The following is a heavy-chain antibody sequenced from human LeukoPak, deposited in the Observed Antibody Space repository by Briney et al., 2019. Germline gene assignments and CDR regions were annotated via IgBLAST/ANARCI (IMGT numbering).Heavy chain of an antibody. CDR1: GGSISSYY. CDR2: IYTSGST. J-gene: IGHJ4*02. Sequence: KASETLSLTCTVSGGSISSYYWSWIRQPAGKGLEWIGRIYTSGSTNYNPSLKSRVTMSVDTSKNQFSLKLSSATAADTAVYYCARGNSGWVVLDYFDYWGQGTLVTVSS. CDR3: ARGNSGWVVLDYFDY. D-gene: IGHD6-19*01. V-gene: IGHV4-4*07.